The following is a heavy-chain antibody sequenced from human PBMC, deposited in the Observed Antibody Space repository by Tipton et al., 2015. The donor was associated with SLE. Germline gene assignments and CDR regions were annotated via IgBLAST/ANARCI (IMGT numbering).Heavy chain of an antibody. V-gene: IGHV1-69*06. Sequence: QVQLVQSGAEVKKPGSSVKVSCKASGGTFSSYAISWVRQAPGQGLEWMGGIIPIFDTANYAQKFQGRVTITADKSTSTAYMELSSLRSEDTAVYYCARSAMGNYDFWSGYPPGYFDLWGRGTLVTVSS. D-gene: IGHD3-3*01. CDR2: IIPIFDTA. CDR1: GGTFSSYA. CDR3: ARSAMGNYDFWSGYPPGYFDL. J-gene: IGHJ2*01.